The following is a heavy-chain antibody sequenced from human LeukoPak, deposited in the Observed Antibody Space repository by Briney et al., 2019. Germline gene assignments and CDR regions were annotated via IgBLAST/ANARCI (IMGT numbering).Heavy chain of an antibody. J-gene: IGHJ4*02. CDR2: ISGSGGST. CDR1: GFTFSSYA. Sequence: GGSLRLSCAASGFTFSSYAMSWVRQAPGKGPEWVSTISGSGGSTYYADSVKGRFTISRDNSKNTLYLQMNSLRAEDTAVYYCAKVIDCSGGNCYYYFDYWGQGTLVTVSS. V-gene: IGHV3-23*01. CDR3: AKVIDCSGGNCYYYFDY. D-gene: IGHD2-15*01.